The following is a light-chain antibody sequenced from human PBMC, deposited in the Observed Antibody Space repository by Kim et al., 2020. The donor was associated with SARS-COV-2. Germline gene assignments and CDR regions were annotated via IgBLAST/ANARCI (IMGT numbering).Light chain of an antibody. CDR3: MQALQTPYS. V-gene: IGKV2-28*01. J-gene: IGKJ2*03. CDR2: LGS. CDR1: QSLLHSNGYNY. Sequence: DPASISCRSSQSLLHSNGYNYLDWYLQKPGQSPQPLIYLGSNRASGVPDRFSGSGSGTDFTLKISRVEAEDVGVYYCMQALQTPYSFGQGTKLEI.